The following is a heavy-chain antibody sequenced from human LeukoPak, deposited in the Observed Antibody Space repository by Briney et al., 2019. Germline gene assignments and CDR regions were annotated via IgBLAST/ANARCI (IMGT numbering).Heavy chain of an antibody. CDR3: AKGGSASSYYYMDV. CDR2: ISSSSSYI. J-gene: IGHJ6*03. V-gene: IGHV3-21*04. Sequence: GGSLRLSCAASGFTFSSYSMNWVRQAPGKGLEWVSSISSSSSYIYYADSVKGRFAISRDNSKNTLYLHMNSLRAEDTAVYYCAKGGSASSYYYMDVWGKGTTVTVSS. CDR1: GFTFSSYS. D-gene: IGHD2-2*01.